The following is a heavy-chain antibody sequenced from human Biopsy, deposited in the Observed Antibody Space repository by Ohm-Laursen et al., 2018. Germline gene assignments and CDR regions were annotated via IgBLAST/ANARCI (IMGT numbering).Heavy chain of an antibody. Sequence: ASVKVSCKASGGTFSSSVITWVRQAPGQGLEWMGGIIGIFRTAHYAQKFQGRVTITADEFMSTAYMELSSLRSEDTAVYYCARGGGYNWNNGWFDPWGQGILVTVSS. CDR2: IIGIFRTA. D-gene: IGHD1/OR15-1a*01. CDR3: ARGGGYNWNNGWFDP. V-gene: IGHV1-69*13. J-gene: IGHJ5*02. CDR1: GGTFSSSV.